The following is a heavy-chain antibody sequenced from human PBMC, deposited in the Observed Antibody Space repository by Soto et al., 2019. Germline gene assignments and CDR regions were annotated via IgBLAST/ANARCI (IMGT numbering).Heavy chain of an antibody. CDR1: GFTFSSYG. J-gene: IGHJ6*03. D-gene: IGHD3-3*01. Sequence: GGSLRLSCAASGFTFSSYGMHWVRQAPGKGLEWVAVISYDGSNKYYADSVKGRFTISRDNSKNTLYLQMNSLRAEDTAVYYCAKRPSDFWSGYPYYYMDVWGKGTTVTVSS. CDR3: AKRPSDFWSGYPYYYMDV. CDR2: ISYDGSNK. V-gene: IGHV3-30*18.